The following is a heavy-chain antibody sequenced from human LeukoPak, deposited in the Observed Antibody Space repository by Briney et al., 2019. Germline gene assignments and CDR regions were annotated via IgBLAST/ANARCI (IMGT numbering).Heavy chain of an antibody. D-gene: IGHD3-10*01. V-gene: IGHV3-7*01. J-gene: IGHJ5*02. CDR1: GFTFNTHW. CDR3: ARQVLGPSPAWT. CDR2: IKQDGSEK. Sequence: GGSLRLSCAASGFTFNTHWMTWVRQAPGKGLEWVANIKQDGSEKYYVDSVKGRFIVSRDNAKNSLYLEMNSLRAEDTAVYYCARQVLGPSPAWTWGQGTLVTVSS.